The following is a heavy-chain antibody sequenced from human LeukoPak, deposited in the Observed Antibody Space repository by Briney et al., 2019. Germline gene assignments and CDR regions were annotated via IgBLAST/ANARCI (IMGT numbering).Heavy chain of an antibody. CDR1: GFTVSSNY. Sequence: GGSLRLSCAASGFTVSSNYMTWVRQAPGKGLEWVSVIYSGGSTYYADSVKGRFTISRDNSKNTLYLQMNSLRAEDTAVYYCAKETTPSIAARPWYFDYWGQGTLVTVSS. J-gene: IGHJ4*02. CDR3: AKETTPSIAARPWYFDY. V-gene: IGHV3-53*01. CDR2: IYSGGST. D-gene: IGHD6-6*01.